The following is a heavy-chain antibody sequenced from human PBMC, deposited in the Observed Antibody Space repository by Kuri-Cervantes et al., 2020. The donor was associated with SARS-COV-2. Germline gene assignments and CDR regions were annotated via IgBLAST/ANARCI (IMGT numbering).Heavy chain of an antibody. CDR1: GGSISSGGYY. D-gene: IGHD6-19*01. CDR3: ARRGAVAGTVPFFDY. CDR2: IYYSGST. V-gene: IGHV4-39*01. J-gene: IGHJ4*02. Sequence: SETLSLTCTVFGGSISSGGYYWSWVRQHPGRGPEWIGSIYYSGSTYYNPSLKSRVTISVDTSKNQFSLKLSSVTAADTAVYYCARRGAVAGTVPFFDYWGQGTLVTVSS.